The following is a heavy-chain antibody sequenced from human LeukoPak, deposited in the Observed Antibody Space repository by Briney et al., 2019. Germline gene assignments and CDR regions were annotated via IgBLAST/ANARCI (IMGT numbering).Heavy chain of an antibody. Sequence: GGSLRLSCAASGFTFSSYGIHWVRQAPGKGLEWVTFIQYDGSNKYADSVKGRFTISRDNSKNVLYLQTNSLRAEDTALYYCAKSSSRLDTSSFEYWGQGTLVTVSS. V-gene: IGHV3-30*02. CDR3: AKSSSRLDTSSFEY. J-gene: IGHJ4*02. D-gene: IGHD5-18*01. CDR2: IQYDGSNK. CDR1: GFTFSSYG.